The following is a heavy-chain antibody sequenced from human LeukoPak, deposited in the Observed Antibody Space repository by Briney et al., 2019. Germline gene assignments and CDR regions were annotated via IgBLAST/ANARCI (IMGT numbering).Heavy chain of an antibody. D-gene: IGHD1-26*01. V-gene: IGHV3-7*01. CDR2: IKQDGGEK. CDR1: GFTFGSYW. CDR3: ARGLELPPDYFDY. Sequence: GGSLRLSCAASGFTFGSYWASWVRQAPGKGLEWVANIKQDGGEKTYVDPVKGRFTISRDNAKNSVYLQMNSLRVEDTAVYYCARGLELPPDYFDYWGQGTLVTVSS. J-gene: IGHJ4*02.